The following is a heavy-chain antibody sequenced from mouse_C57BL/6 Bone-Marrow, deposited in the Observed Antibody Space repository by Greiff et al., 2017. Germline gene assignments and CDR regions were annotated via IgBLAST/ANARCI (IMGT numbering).Heavy chain of an antibody. Sequence: VQLQQPGAELVKPGASVKLSCKASGYTFTSYWMHWVKQRPGQGLEWIGMIHPNSGSTNYNEKFKSKATLTVAKSSSTAYMQLSSLTSEDSAVYYCARMGFAWFAYWGQGTLVTVSA. CDR3: ARMGFAWFAY. CDR2: IHPNSGST. CDR1: GYTFTSYW. D-gene: IGHD3-1*01. J-gene: IGHJ3*01. V-gene: IGHV1-64*01.